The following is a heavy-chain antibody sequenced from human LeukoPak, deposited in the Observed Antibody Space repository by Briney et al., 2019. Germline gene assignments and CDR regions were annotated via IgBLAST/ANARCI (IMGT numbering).Heavy chain of an antibody. CDR3: ARVGSYGYNWFDP. CDR2: IFYSGGA. D-gene: IGHD5-18*01. Sequence: SETLSLTCTVSGGSIRSYYWSWIRQPPGKGLEWIGYIFYSGGANYNPSLKSRVTISVDTSKNQFSLKLTSVTAADTAVYYCARVGSYGYNWFDPWGQGTLVTVSS. J-gene: IGHJ5*02. CDR1: GGSIRSYY. V-gene: IGHV4-59*01.